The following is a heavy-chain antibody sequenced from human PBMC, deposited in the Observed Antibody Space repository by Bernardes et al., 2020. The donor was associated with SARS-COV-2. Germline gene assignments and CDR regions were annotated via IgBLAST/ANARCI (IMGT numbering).Heavy chain of an antibody. J-gene: IGHJ5*02. V-gene: IGHV1-46*03. D-gene: IGHD3-22*01. Sequence: ASVKVSCKAFGYTFSNYYIHWVRQAPGQGLEWMGLINPSGGATTYSQNFRGRVTLTTDTSTSTVYMELRDLKSEDTAVYYCARDPRYDANRRLLNLATRGCYDPWGQGTLVIVSS. CDR3: ARDPRYDANRRLLNLATRGCYDP. CDR1: GYTFSNYY. CDR2: INPSGGAT.